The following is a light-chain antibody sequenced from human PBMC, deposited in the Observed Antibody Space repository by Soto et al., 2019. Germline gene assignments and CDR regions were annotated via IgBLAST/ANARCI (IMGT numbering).Light chain of an antibody. J-gene: IGLJ1*01. V-gene: IGLV2-14*01. CDR2: DVS. CDR3: SSYTSSSRNV. Sequence: QSALAQPASVPGSPGQSITISCTGTSSDVGGYNYVSWYQQHPGKAPKLMIYDVSNRPSGVSNRFSGSKSGNTASLTISGLQAEDEADYYCSSYTSSSRNVFGTGTKVTVL. CDR1: SSDVGGYNY.